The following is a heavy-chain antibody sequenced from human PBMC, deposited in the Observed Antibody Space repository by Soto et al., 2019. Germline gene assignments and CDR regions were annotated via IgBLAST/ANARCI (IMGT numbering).Heavy chain of an antibody. J-gene: IGHJ6*02. V-gene: IGHV3-30*18. CDR3: AKSGGGSYDYGLDV. Sequence: QVQLVESGGGVVQPGRSLRLSCVASGLSFSNYGMHWVRQAPGKGLEWVAVISYDGRNKYYADSVKGRFTISRDNSKNTLFLQVNSLEVDDTAVYSCAKSGGGSYDYGLDVWGQGTAVTVSS. D-gene: IGHD2-15*01. CDR1: GLSFSNYG. CDR2: ISYDGRNK.